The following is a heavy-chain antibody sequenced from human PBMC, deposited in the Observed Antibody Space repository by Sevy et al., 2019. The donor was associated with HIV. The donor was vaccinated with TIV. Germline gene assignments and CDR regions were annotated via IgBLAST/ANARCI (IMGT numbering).Heavy chain of an antibody. CDR1: GFTFSSCA. J-gene: IGHJ6*02. Sequence: GGSLRLSCAASGFTFSSCAMTWVRQAPGKGLDWVSSISGSGGSTFFADSVKGRFTISRDNSKNTLYLRMNNLSAEDTAVYYCAKGQGGWPDDYYFYGMDVWGQGTTVTVSS. CDR3: AKGQGGWPDDYYFYGMDV. V-gene: IGHV3-23*01. D-gene: IGHD2-15*01. CDR2: ISGSGGST.